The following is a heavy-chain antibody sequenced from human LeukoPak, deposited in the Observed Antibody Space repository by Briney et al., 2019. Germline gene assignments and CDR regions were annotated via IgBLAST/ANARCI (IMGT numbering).Heavy chain of an antibody. CDR1: GFTFSSYA. CDR2: ISDSGDGT. V-gene: IGHV3-23*01. Sequence: GGSLRLSCAASGFTFSSYAMSWVRQSPGKGLEWVSAISDSGDGTYYADSMRARFTISRDNSKNTVDLQMSSLRAEDTAVYYCVREVSGWPNNWFDPWGQGTLVTVSS. CDR3: VREVSGWPNNWFDP. J-gene: IGHJ5*02. D-gene: IGHD6-19*01.